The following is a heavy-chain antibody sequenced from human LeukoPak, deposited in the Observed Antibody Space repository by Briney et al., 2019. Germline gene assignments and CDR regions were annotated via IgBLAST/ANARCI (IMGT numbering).Heavy chain of an antibody. CDR1: GFTFSTYG. V-gene: IGHV3-23*01. J-gene: IGHJ6*03. CDR2: ISGSGIST. Sequence: GGTLRLSCAASGFTFSTYGMNWVRQAPGKGLEWVSTISGSGISTYYADSVKGRFTISRDHSKNTLYLQMNSLRAEDTAVYYCAKESRFSRGFGEPNMDVWGKGTTVTFSS. D-gene: IGHD3-10*01. CDR3: AKESRFSRGFGEPNMDV.